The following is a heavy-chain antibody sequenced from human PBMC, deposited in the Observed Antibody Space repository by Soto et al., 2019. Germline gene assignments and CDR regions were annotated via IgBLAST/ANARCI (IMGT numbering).Heavy chain of an antibody. Sequence: PSETLSLTCAVSGGYISGGYYPWSWIRQQQGKGLEWIGFIYNSGSTYYNSSPKSRVTISVDRSKNHFFLNLTSVTAADTAVYYCATYRKVFQIWGQGTKVTVSS. V-gene: IGHV4-30-2*01. J-gene: IGHJ3*02. CDR2: IYNSGST. CDR3: ATYRKVFQI. CDR1: GGYISGGYYP.